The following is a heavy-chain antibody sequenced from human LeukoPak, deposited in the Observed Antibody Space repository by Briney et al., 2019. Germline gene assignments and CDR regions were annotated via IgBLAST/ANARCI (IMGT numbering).Heavy chain of an antibody. CDR3: AREAREFYYYYYYGMDV. CDR2: INSDGSST. Sequence: GGSLRLSCAASGFTFSSYWMHWVRHAPGKGLVWVSRINSDGSSTSYADSVKGRFTISRDNAKNTLYLQMNSLRAEDTAVYYCAREAREFYYYYYYGMDVWGQGTTVTVS. V-gene: IGHV3-74*01. CDR1: GFTFSSYW. J-gene: IGHJ6*02. D-gene: IGHD3-10*01.